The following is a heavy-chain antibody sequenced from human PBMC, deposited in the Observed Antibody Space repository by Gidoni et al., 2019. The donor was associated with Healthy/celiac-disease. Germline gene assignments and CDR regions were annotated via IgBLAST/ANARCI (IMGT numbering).Heavy chain of an antibody. CDR1: GFSLSNARMG. V-gene: IGHV2-26*01. Sequence: QVTLKESGTVLVKPTETLTRTCTVSGFSLSNARMGVSWIRQPPGKALEWLAHIFSNDEKSYSTSLKSRLTISKDPSKSQVVLTMTHMDPVDTATYSCARIRPLVGKKPGGAFDIWGQGTMVTVSS. J-gene: IGHJ3*02. D-gene: IGHD1-26*01. CDR3: ARIRPLVGKKPGGAFDI. CDR2: IFSNDEK.